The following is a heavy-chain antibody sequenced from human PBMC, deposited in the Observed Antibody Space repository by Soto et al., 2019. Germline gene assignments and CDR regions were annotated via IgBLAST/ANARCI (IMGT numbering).Heavy chain of an antibody. J-gene: IGHJ5*02. CDR1: GGSFSGYY. V-gene: IGHV4-34*01. Sequence: SETLSLTCAVYGGSFSGYYWSWIRQPPGKGLEWIGEINHSGSTNXNPSLKSRVTISVDTSKNQFSLKLSSVTAADTAVYYCARDSGGWFDPWGQGTLVTVSS. D-gene: IGHD3-16*01. CDR3: ARDSGGWFDP. CDR2: INHSGST.